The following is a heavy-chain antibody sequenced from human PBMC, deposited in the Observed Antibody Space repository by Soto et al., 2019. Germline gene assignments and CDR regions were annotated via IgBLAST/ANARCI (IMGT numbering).Heavy chain of an antibody. V-gene: IGHV1-58*01. CDR3: EASSAVAGAGDGYNLAV. CDR2: IVVGSGNT. D-gene: IGHD1-26*01. Sequence: QMQLVQSGPEVKKPGTSVKVSCKASGFTCRNSAVQGVRLARGHRLEWIGWIVVGSGNTKYAQKFRERVTLTRDMSTSTACMELGCLRSEQTAVYYCEASSAVAGAGDGYNLAVWGQGSTGTVSS. CDR1: GFTCRNSA. J-gene: IGHJ6*02.